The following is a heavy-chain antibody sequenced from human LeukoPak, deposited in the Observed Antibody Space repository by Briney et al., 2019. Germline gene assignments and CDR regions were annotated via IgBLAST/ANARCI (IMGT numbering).Heavy chain of an antibody. V-gene: IGHV4-31*03. D-gene: IGHD3-10*01. CDR2: IYYSGST. Sequence: TSETLSLTCTVSGGPISSGGYYWSWIRQHPGKGLEWIGYIYYSGSTYYNPSLKSRVTISVDTSKNQFSLKLSSVTAADTAVYYCARAFSGSRVRETTGYYYGSGSSQFDPWGQGTLVTVSS. J-gene: IGHJ5*02. CDR1: GGPISSGGYY. CDR3: ARAFSGSRVRETTGYYYGSGSSQFDP.